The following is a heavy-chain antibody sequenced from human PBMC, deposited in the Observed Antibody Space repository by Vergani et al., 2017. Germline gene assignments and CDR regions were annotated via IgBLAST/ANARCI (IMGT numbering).Heavy chain of an antibody. CDR3: AREGDRGCDDGGVFDY. Sequence: EVQLVESGGGLVQPGGSLRLSCAASGFTFSSYWMSWVRQAPGKGLEWVANIKQDGSEKYYVDSVKGRFTISRDNAKNSLYLQMNSLRAEDTAVYYCAREGDRGCDDGGVFDYWGQGTLVTVSS. D-gene: IGHD2-21*02. J-gene: IGHJ4*02. CDR2: IKQDGSEK. V-gene: IGHV3-7*01. CDR1: GFTFSSYW.